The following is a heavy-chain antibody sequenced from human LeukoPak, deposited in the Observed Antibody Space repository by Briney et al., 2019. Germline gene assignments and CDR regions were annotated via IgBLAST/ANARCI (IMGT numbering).Heavy chain of an antibody. D-gene: IGHD3-10*01. J-gene: IGHJ6*03. CDR1: GGSFSGYY. V-gene: IGHV4-34*01. CDR3: ARGGYGSGWDYMDV. Sequence: SETLSLTCAVYGGSFSGYYWNWIRQPPGKGLEWIGGINHSGNTNYNPSLKSRATISVDTSKNQFSLKLSSVTAADTAVYYCARGGYGSGWDYMDVWGKGTTVTVSS. CDR2: INHSGNT.